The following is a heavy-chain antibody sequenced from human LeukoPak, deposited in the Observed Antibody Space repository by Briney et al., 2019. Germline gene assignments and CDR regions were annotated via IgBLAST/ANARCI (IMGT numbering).Heavy chain of an antibody. CDR1: GFSFTTYA. CDR3: ARAALSSGWKAGVNY. Sequence: GGSLRLSCAASGFSFTTYALHWVRQAPAKGLEWVAVVSFDGSNKYYADFVQGRFTISRDTSKKTLYLQMNSLRVEDTAVYYCARAALSSGWKAGVNYWGQGTLVTVSS. V-gene: IGHV3-30*04. CDR2: VSFDGSNK. J-gene: IGHJ4*02. D-gene: IGHD6-19*01.